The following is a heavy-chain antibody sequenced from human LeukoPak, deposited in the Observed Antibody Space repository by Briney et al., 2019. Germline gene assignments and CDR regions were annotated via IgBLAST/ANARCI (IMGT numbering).Heavy chain of an antibody. Sequence: GGSLRLSCAASGFTFSSYGMHWVRQAPGKRLEWVAVISYDGSNKYYADSVKGRFTISRDNSKNTLYLQMNSLRAEDTAVYYCAKGACSGGSCYWAYYFDYWGQGTLVTVSS. J-gene: IGHJ4*02. V-gene: IGHV3-30*18. D-gene: IGHD2-15*01. CDR1: GFTFSSYG. CDR3: AKGACSGGSCYWAYYFDY. CDR2: ISYDGSNK.